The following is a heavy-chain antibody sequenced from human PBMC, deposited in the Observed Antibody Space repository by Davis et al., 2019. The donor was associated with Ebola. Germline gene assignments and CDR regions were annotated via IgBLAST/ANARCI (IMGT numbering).Heavy chain of an antibody. CDR1: GFTFSSYG. Sequence: ESLKISCAASGFTFSSYGMHWVRQPPGKGLEWIGEINHSGSTNYNPSLKSRVTISVDTSKNQFSLKLSSVTAADTAVYYCARGRTAGYYYYGMDVWGQGTTVTVSS. D-gene: IGHD6-13*01. CDR3: ARGRTAGYYYYGMDV. J-gene: IGHJ6*02. CDR2: INHSGST. V-gene: IGHV4-34*01.